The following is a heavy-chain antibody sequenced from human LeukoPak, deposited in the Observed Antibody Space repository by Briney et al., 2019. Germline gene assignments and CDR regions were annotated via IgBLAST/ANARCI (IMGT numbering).Heavy chain of an antibody. CDR1: GYTFTSYD. J-gene: IGHJ3*02. Sequence: ASVNVSCKASGYTFTSYDINWVRQATGQGLEWMGWMNPNSGGTNYAQKFQGSVNMPRDTSISTAYMELCRLRSDDTAVHYGARWCYYDSSGYYGHSAFDIWGQGTMVTVSS. CDR3: ARWCYYDSSGYYGHSAFDI. V-gene: IGHV1-2*02. D-gene: IGHD3-22*01. CDR2: MNPNSGGT.